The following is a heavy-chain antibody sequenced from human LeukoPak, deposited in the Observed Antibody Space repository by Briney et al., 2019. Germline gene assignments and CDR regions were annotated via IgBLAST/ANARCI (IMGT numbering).Heavy chain of an antibody. CDR2: ISLSGTT. D-gene: IGHD4-17*01. CDR3: ARHEYGDYGGRH. Sequence: PSETLSLTCTVSGGSISSGGYYWGWFRRPPGKGLAWIGSISLSGTTYYNPSLKSRVTVSVDPFKNQFSLRLSSVTAADTAVYYCARHEYGDYGGRHWGQGTLVTVSS. CDR1: GGSISSGGYY. V-gene: IGHV4-39*01. J-gene: IGHJ4*02.